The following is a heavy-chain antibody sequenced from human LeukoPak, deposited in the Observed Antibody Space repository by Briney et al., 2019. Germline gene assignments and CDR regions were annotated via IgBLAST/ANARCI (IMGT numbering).Heavy chain of an antibody. CDR3: ARDAGTTWDHDFSSGGNWFDP. Sequence: ASVTVSCKASGYTFTNYYIHWVRQAPGQGLEWMGMTNPRGGDTNYAQKFLGRVTMTTDTSTSTVDIELSSLRFEDTAVYYCARDAGTTWDHDFSSGGNWFDPWGQGTLVTVSS. J-gene: IGHJ5*02. D-gene: IGHD3-3*01. CDR1: GYTFTNYY. V-gene: IGHV1-46*01. CDR2: TNPRGGDT.